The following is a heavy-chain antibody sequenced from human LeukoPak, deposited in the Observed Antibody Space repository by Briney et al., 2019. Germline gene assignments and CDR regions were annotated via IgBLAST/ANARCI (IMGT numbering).Heavy chain of an antibody. CDR3: ARDLTGGSAFDI. D-gene: IGHD1-26*01. CDR1: GGSISSSSYY. CDR2: IYYSGST. J-gene: IGHJ3*02. V-gene: IGHV4-39*07. Sequence: SETLSLTCTVSGGSISSSSYYWGWIRQPPGKGLEWIGSIYYSGSTYYNPSLKSRVTISVDTSKNQFSLKLSSVTAADTAVYYCARDLTGGSAFDIWGQGTMVTVSS.